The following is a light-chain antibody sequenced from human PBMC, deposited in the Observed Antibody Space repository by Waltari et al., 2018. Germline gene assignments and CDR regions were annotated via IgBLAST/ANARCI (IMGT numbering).Light chain of an antibody. CDR1: SPDVGAYTF. V-gene: IGLV2-14*01. Sequence: QSALTQPASVSGSPGQSITIPCTGSSPDVGAYTFVSWYPQHPGKVPKLILYDVGNRPSGISHRFSASKSGNTASLTISGLQEEDEGEYYCSSYTTSTTLLFGTGTRLTVL. CDR2: DVG. CDR3: SSYTTSTTLL. J-gene: IGLJ1*01.